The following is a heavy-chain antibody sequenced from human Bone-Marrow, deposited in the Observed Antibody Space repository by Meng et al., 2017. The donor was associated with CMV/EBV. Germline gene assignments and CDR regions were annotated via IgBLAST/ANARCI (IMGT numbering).Heavy chain of an antibody. Sequence: GGFLRLSCAASGFTFSSYAMHWVRQAPGKGLEWVAVISYDGSNKYYADSVKGRFTISRDNSKNTLYLQMNSLRAEDTAVYYCARVQYYDFWSGYYTYPYYYGMDVWGQGTTVTVSS. J-gene: IGHJ6*02. CDR2: ISYDGSNK. CDR3: ARVQYYDFWSGYYTYPYYYGMDV. V-gene: IGHV3-30*04. D-gene: IGHD3-3*01. CDR1: GFTFSSYA.